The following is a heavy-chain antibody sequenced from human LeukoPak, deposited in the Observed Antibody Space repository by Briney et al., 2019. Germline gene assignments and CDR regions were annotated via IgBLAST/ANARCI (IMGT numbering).Heavy chain of an antibody. CDR2: IYYSGST. V-gene: IGHV4-39*01. Sequence: SETLSLTCTVSGGSVSSNHYFWGWIRQPPGKGLEWIGSIYYSGSTYYNPSLKSRVTISVNTSKNQFSLRLSSVTAADTAVYYCARGHGDYVFLVWFDPWGQGTLVTVSS. CDR1: GGSVSSNHYF. D-gene: IGHD4-17*01. J-gene: IGHJ5*02. CDR3: ARGHGDYVFLVWFDP.